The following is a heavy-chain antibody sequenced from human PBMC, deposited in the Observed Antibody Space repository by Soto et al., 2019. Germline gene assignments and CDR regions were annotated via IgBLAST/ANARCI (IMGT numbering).Heavy chain of an antibody. CDR3: AKDLAGGALGYYYGMDV. Sequence: GGSLRLSCAASGFTFDDYAMHWVRQAPGKGLEWVSGISWNSGSIGYADSVKGRFTISRDNAKNSLYLQMNSLRAEDTALYYCAKDLAGGALGYYYGMDVWGQGTTVTVS. CDR2: ISWNSGSI. D-gene: IGHD3-10*01. V-gene: IGHV3-9*01. CDR1: GFTFDDYA. J-gene: IGHJ6*02.